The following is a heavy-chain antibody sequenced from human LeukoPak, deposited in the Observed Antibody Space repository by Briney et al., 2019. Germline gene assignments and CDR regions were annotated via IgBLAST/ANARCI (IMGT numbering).Heavy chain of an antibody. CDR2: INSDGSST. D-gene: IGHD2-21*02. V-gene: IGHV3-74*01. Sequence: QPGGSLRLSCAASGFTFSSYWMHWVRQAPGKGLVWVSRINSDGSSTNYADSVKGRFTISRDNAKNTLYLQMNSLGAEDTAVYYCARDLGMTSMDIWGQGTMVTVSS. CDR3: ARDLGMTSMDI. CDR1: GFTFSSYW. J-gene: IGHJ3*02.